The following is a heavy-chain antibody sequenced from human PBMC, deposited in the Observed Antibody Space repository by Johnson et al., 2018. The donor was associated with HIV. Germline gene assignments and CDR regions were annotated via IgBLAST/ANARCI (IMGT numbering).Heavy chain of an antibody. CDR2: ISGSGGST. V-gene: IGHV3-NL1*01. Sequence: QMQLVESGGGLIQPGGSLRLSCAASGFTFSRYGMHWVRQAPGKGLEWVSAISGSGGSTYYAASVKGRFTISRDNSKNTLYLQMNSLRAEDTAVYYCARGGARSSGYYSAFDIWGQGTMVTVSS. CDR1: GFTFSRYG. D-gene: IGHD3-22*01. CDR3: ARGGARSSGYYSAFDI. J-gene: IGHJ3*02.